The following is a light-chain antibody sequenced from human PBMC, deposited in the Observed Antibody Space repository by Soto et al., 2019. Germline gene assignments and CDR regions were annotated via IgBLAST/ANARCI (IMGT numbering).Light chain of an antibody. CDR1: QSISNN. CDR3: LQHNSYTWT. V-gene: IGKV1-17*03. Sequence: DIQMTQSPSAVSASVGDRVTITCRASQSISNNLAWYQRKPGTVPKRLIYAASGLEGGVPSRFSGSGSGTEFTLTISSLQPDDFATYYCLQHNSYTWTFGEGTRVEIK. J-gene: IGKJ1*01. CDR2: AAS.